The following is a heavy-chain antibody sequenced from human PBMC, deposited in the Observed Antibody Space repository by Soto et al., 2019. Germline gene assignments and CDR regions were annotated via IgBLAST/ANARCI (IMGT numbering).Heavy chain of an antibody. CDR1: GFTFSNYA. D-gene: IGHD3-9*01. CDR3: ARDLVLRGYFDWLPPDY. J-gene: IGHJ4*02. Sequence: GGSLRLSCAASGFTFSNYAMSWVRQAPGKGLEWVSSISSSSSYIYYADSVKGRFTISRDNAKNSLYLQMNSLRAEDTAVYYCARDLVLRGYFDWLPPDYWGQGTLVTVSS. V-gene: IGHV3-21*01. CDR2: ISSSSSYI.